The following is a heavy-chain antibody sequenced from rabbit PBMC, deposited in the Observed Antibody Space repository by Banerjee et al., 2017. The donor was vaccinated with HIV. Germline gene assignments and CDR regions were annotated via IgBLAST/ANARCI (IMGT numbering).Heavy chain of an antibody. CDR1: GFSFSSSYY. V-gene: IGHV1S45*01. J-gene: IGHJ4*01. CDR2: IYGGNSGST. D-gene: IGHD6-1*01. Sequence: QEQLVESGGGLVQPEGSLTLTCTASGFSFSSSYYMCWVRQAPGKGLEWIACIYGGNSGSTDYASWAKGRFSISKTSSPSVTLQMTRLTAADTATYFCARSCSVYDDASNLWGPGTLVTVS. CDR3: ARSCSVYDDASNL.